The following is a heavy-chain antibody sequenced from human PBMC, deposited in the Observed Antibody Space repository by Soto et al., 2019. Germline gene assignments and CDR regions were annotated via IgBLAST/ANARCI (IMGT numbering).Heavy chain of an antibody. CDR1: GSTFSSYA. V-gene: IGHV3-23*01. J-gene: IGHJ4*02. D-gene: IGHD6-19*01. CDR3: ARDAGWLAQY. Sequence: VGSLRPSCAASGSTFSSYAMSWVRQAPGKGLEWVSAIRGSGDTTYYADSVKGRCTISRDNSKSTLYLQMNSLRAEDTAVYYCARDAGWLAQYWGRGTLVTVSS. CDR2: IRGSGDTT.